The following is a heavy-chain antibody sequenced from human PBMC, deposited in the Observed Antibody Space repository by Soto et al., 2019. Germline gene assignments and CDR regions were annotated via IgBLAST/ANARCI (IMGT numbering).Heavy chain of an antibody. CDR2: ISSSGSSI. D-gene: IGHD3-10*01. J-gene: IGHJ6*02. V-gene: IGHV3-11*01. CDR3: ARVRFGEWGYAMDV. Sequence: QVQLVESGGGLVKPGGSLRLSCAASGLTFSDCYMNWIRQAPGKGLEWVSYISSSGSSINYAGSVKGRFTISRGNAKNSLYLQMNSLRAEDTAMYYCARVRFGEWGYAMDVWGQGTTVTVSS. CDR1: GLTFSDCY.